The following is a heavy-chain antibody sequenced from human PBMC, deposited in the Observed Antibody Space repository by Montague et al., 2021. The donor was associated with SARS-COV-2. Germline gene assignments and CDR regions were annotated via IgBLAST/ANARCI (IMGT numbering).Heavy chain of an antibody. Sequence: SETLSLTCTVSGGSISSYYWSWIRQPPGKGLEWIGYIYYSGSTNYNPSLKSRVTISVDTSKNQFSLKLSSVTAADTAVYYCSRLGRGYSYAQSAFDFWGQGKMVTVSS. CDR3: SRLGRGYSYAQSAFDF. D-gene: IGHD5-18*01. V-gene: IGHV4-59*08. J-gene: IGHJ3*01. CDR2: IYYSGST. CDR1: GGSISSYY.